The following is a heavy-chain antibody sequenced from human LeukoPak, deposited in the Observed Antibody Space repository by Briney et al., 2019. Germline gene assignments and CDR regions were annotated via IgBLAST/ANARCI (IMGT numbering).Heavy chain of an antibody. V-gene: IGHV4-59*01. CDR3: ARLRDNNFDF. J-gene: IGHJ4*02. CDR2: IYYSGTT. Sequence: SETLSLTCTVSNGSISSYDWSWIRQPPGKGLEWIGYIYYSGTTNYNPSLKSRVTISVDTSKNQFSLKVSSVTAADTAVYYCARLRDNNFDFWGQGTLVTVSS. D-gene: IGHD5-24*01. CDR1: NGSISSYD.